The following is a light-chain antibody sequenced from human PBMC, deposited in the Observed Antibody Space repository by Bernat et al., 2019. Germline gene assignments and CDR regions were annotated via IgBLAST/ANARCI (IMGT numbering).Light chain of an antibody. CDR3: AAWDGSVSSFV. V-gene: IGLV1-47*02. CDR2: DYH. J-gene: IGLJ1*01. CDR1: TSNIKDNH. Sequence: QSVLTQPPSASGTPGQRVTISCSGSTSNIKDNHVYWYQQLPGTAPKLPIYDYHQRPSGVPDRFSDSKSGTSASLAIGGLRSEDEAYYYCAAWDGSVSSFVFGTGTKVTVL.